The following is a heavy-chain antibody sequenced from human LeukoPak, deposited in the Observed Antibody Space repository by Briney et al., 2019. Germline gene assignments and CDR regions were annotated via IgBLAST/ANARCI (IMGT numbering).Heavy chain of an antibody. D-gene: IGHD4-11*01. CDR2: ISFDGSNK. Sequence: GGSLRLSCVASGFTFSTYPMHWVRQAPGKGLEWVALISFDGSNKYYADSVKGRFTNSRDNSKNTLYLQMNSLRAEDTAIYYCAREQKAYSNYPNYDYWGQGTLVTVSS. CDR3: AREQKAYSNYPNYDY. J-gene: IGHJ4*02. CDR1: GFTFSTYP. V-gene: IGHV3-30*04.